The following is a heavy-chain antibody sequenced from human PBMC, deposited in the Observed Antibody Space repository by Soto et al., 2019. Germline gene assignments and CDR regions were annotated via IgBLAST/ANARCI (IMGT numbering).Heavy chain of an antibody. CDR1: GDSVSSNSAA. Sequence: SQTLSLTCAISGDSVSSNSAAWNWIRQSPSRGLEWLGRTYYRSKWYNDYAVSVKSRITINPDTSKNQFSLQLNSVTPEDTAVYYCARARITGTLFYYYYGMDVWGQGTTVTVSS. D-gene: IGHD1-20*01. J-gene: IGHJ6*02. CDR2: TYYRSKWYN. V-gene: IGHV6-1*01. CDR3: ARARITGTLFYYYYGMDV.